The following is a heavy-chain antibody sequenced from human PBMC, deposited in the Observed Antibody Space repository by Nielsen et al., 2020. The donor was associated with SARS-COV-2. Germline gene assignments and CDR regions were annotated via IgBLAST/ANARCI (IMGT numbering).Heavy chain of an antibody. Sequence: SETLSLTCTVSGGSISSYYWSWIRQPPGKGLEWIGYIYYSGSTNYNPSLKSRVTISVDTSKNQFPLKLSSVTAADTAVYYCARKGIAVAGTGFDPWGQGTLVTVSS. CDR1: GGSISSYY. CDR3: ARKGIAVAGTGFDP. V-gene: IGHV4-59*01. CDR2: IYYSGST. D-gene: IGHD6-19*01. J-gene: IGHJ5*02.